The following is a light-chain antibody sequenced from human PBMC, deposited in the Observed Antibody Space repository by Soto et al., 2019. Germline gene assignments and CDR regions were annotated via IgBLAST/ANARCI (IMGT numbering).Light chain of an antibody. CDR2: KIS. CDR3: MQTTQFSRT. Sequence: IVMTQTPLSSPVTLGQPVSISCRSSQSLVHSDGNTYLSWFQQRPGQPPRLLIYKISTRFSGVPDRFSGSGAATDFTLKISRVEAEDVGVYYCMQTTQFSRTFGQRTKVEIK. V-gene: IGKV2-24*01. CDR1: QSLVHSDGNTY. J-gene: IGKJ1*01.